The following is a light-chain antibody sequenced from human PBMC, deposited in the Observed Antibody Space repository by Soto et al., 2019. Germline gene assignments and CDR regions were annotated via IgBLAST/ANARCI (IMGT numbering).Light chain of an antibody. CDR1: QSVSSSY. CDR3: QQYGSSPVT. CDR2: GAS. J-gene: IGKJ1*01. Sequence: EIVLTQSPGTLSLSPGERATLSCRASQSVSSSYLAWYQQKPGQAPRLLIYGASSRATGIPDRCSGSGSGTDFTLNISRLEPEDFAVYYCQQYGSSPVTFGQGTKVEIK. V-gene: IGKV3-20*01.